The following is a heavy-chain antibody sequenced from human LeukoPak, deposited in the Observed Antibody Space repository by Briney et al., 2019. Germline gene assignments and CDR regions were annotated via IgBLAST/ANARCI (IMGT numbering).Heavy chain of an antibody. D-gene: IGHD3-22*01. CDR1: GGPISSYY. CDR2: IYTSGSP. J-gene: IGHJ4*02. Sequence: SETLSLTCTVSGGPISSYYWSWIRQPAGKGLEWIGRIYTSGSPNYNPSLKSRVTISLDTSKNQFSLKLRSVTAADTAVYYCARDNYYDSSGYTDYWGQGTLVTVSS. V-gene: IGHV4-4*07. CDR3: ARDNYYDSSGYTDY.